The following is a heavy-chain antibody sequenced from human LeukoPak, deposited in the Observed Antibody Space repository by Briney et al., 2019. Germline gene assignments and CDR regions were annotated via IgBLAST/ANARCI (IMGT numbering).Heavy chain of an antibody. V-gene: IGHV4-34*01. Sequence: SETLSLTCAVYGGCFSGYYWSWIRQPPGKGLEWIGEINHSGSTNYNPSLKSRVTISVDTSKNQFPLKLSSVTAADTAVYYCAREPYGDYDPYWGQGTLVTVSS. D-gene: IGHD4-17*01. CDR2: INHSGST. CDR3: AREPYGDYDPY. J-gene: IGHJ4*02. CDR1: GGCFSGYY.